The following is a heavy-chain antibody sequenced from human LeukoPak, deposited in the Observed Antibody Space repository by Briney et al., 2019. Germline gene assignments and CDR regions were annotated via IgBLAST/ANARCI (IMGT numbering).Heavy chain of an antibody. J-gene: IGHJ6*03. CDR3: ARDHPHTGYYYYMDV. V-gene: IGHV1-69*04. CDR2: IIPMLDIV. CDR1: GDTFSNYA. Sequence: SVKVSCKTSGDTFSNYAIIWVRQAPGQGLEWTGRIIPMLDIVNSPRQFQGRVTLTADRSTNTAYMELSSLRSEDTAVYYCARDHPHTGYYYYMDVWGKGTTVTVSS.